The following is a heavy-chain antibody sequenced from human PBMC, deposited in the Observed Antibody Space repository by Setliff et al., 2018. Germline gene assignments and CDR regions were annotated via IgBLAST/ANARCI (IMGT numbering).Heavy chain of an antibody. CDR3: ARHPSSGSYYGGSIFYFDD. CDR1: GGSVSTFY. J-gene: IGHJ4*02. Sequence: SETLSLTCRVSGGSVSTFYRTWIRQPPGKGLEWIGYIFTSGSTQYNPSLKSRATISRDTSSNQFSLKLFSVTAADTAVYYCARHPSSGSYYGGSIFYFDDWGPGILVTVSS. V-gene: IGHV4-4*09. CDR2: IFTSGST. D-gene: IGHD1-26*01.